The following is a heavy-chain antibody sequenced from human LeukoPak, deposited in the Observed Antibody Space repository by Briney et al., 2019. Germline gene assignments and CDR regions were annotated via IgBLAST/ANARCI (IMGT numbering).Heavy chain of an antibody. CDR2: IYYSGST. CDR3: ARVTMIVATRAFDI. CDR1: GGSTSSGGYY. J-gene: IGHJ3*02. V-gene: IGHV4-31*03. D-gene: IGHD3-22*01. Sequence: SQTLSLTCTVSGGSTSSGGYYWSWIRQHPGKGLEWIGYIYYSGSTYYNPSLKSRVTISVDTSKNQFSLKLSSVTAADTAVYYCARVTMIVATRAFDIWGQGTMVTVSS.